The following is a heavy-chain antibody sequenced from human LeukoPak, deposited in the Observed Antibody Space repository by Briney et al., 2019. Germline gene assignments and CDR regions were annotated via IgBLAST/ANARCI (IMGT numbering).Heavy chain of an antibody. D-gene: IGHD7-27*01. J-gene: IGHJ4*02. CDR3: ATRKLGNDY. CDR1: GGSVSDYY. Sequence: SETLSLTCTVSGGSVSDYYWSWIWQSPGKGLEWIGYLYYTGSTSYNPSLKSRVTISADTSKNQFSLKLNSVTAADTAVYYCATRKLGNDYWGQGTLVTVSS. CDR2: LYYTGST. V-gene: IGHV4-59*02.